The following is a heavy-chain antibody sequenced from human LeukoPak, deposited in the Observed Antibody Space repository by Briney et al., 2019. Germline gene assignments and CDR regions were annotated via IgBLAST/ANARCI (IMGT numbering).Heavy chain of an antibody. D-gene: IGHD2-2*01. CDR2: IQQHGSET. Sequence: GGSLRLSCEASGFSFSNYWMSWVRQAPGKGLEWVANIQQHGSETYYVDSVKGRFTISRDNAKNSLYLQMNSLRAEDTAVYYCATYSSSNGREFQYWGQGALVTVSS. V-gene: IGHV3-7*01. CDR1: GFSFSNYW. CDR3: ATYSSSNGREFQY. J-gene: IGHJ1*01.